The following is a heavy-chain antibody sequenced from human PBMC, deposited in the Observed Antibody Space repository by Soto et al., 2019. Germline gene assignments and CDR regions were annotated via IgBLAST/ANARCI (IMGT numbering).Heavy chain of an antibody. V-gene: IGHV4-31*03. CDR2: IYYSGST. CDR3: ARDAPQGGAFDI. J-gene: IGHJ3*02. Sequence: QVQLQESGPGLVKPSQTLSLTCTVSGGSISSGGYYWSWIRQHPGKGLGWIGYIYYSGSTYYHPSIKSRVTISVDTSKNQFSLKLSAVTAAETAVYYGARDAPQGGAFDIWGQGTMVTVSS. CDR1: GGSISSGGYY. D-gene: IGHD3-16*01.